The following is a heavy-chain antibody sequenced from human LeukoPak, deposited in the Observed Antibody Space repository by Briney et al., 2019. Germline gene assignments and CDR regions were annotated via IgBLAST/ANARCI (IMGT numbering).Heavy chain of an antibody. CDR1: GCTCGSYN. V-gene: IGHV3-21*01. CDR2: SSTTSNYI. J-gene: IGHJ4*02. D-gene: IGHD1-26*01. CDR3: ARVHSGSPH. Sequence: PGGSLILSFASSGCTCGSYNMNWVRQAPGRVLEWVSSSSTTSNYIYYADSVTSRFTISRDNAKNSLYLQMNSLRAADTAVYYCARVHSGSPHWGQGTLVTVSS.